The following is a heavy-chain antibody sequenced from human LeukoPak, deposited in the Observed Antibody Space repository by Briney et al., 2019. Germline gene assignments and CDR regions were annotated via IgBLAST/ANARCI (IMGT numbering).Heavy chain of an antibody. Sequence: SETLSLTCAVYGGSFSGYYWSWLRQPPGKGLEWIGEINHSGSTNYNPSLKSRVTISVDTSKNQFSLKLSSVTAADTAVYYCAREGYSSSWTLDYWGQGTLVTVSS. CDR1: GGSFSGYY. J-gene: IGHJ4*02. CDR2: INHSGST. V-gene: IGHV4-34*01. D-gene: IGHD6-13*01. CDR3: AREGYSSSWTLDY.